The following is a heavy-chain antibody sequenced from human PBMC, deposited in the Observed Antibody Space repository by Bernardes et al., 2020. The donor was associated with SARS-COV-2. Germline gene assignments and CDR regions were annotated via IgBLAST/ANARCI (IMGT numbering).Heavy chain of an antibody. CDR1: GFSLSTSGVG. V-gene: IGHV2-5*02. Sequence: SGATLAKPTQTLTLTCTFSGFSLSTSGVGVGWIRQPPGKALDWHAAIYREDDKRYSPSLKSRPTITKDTTKNQVVLTMTNMDPVDTATYYCVHRPILTGYVAWGQGTLVTVSS. CDR2: IYREDDK. D-gene: IGHD3-9*01. J-gene: IGHJ5*02. CDR3: VHRPILTGYVA.